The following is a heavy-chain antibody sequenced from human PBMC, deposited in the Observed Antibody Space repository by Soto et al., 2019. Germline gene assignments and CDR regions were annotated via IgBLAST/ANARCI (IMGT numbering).Heavy chain of an antibody. CDR2: ISGSGGSI. CDR3: AKAGGDCSGGSCYSGQGDY. D-gene: IGHD2-15*01. Sequence: EVQLLESGGGLVQPGGSLRLSCAASGFTFSSYGMTWVRQAPGKGLEWVSGISGSGGSIYYADSVKGRFTISRDNSKNTLYLQMNSLRAEDTAVYFCAKAGGDCSGGSCYSGQGDYWGQGTLVTVSP. V-gene: IGHV3-23*01. J-gene: IGHJ4*02. CDR1: GFTFSSYG.